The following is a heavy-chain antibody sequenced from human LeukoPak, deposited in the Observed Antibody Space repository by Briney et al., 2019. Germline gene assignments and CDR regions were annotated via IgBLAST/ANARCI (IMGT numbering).Heavy chain of an antibody. D-gene: IGHD5-12*01. J-gene: IGHJ6*02. CDR3: ARDLVATRDYYYYGMDV. V-gene: IGHV3-66*01. CDR2: IYSGGST. CDR1: GFTVSSNY. Sequence: GGSLRLSCAASGFTVSSNYMSWVRQAPGKGLEWVSVIYSGGSTYYADSVKGRFTISRDNSKNTLYLQMNSLRAEDTAVYYCARDLVATRDYYYYGMDVWGQGTTVTVS.